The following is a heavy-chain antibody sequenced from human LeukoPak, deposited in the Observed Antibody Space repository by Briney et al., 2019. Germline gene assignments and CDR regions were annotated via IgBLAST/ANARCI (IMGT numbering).Heavy chain of an antibody. J-gene: IGHJ5*02. Sequence: GGSLRLSCAASGFTFSSYAMHWVRQAPGKGLEWVAVISYDGSNKYYADSVKGRFTISRDNSKNTLYLQMNSLRAEDTAVYYYARDPNHIGYCSSTSCYSWFDPWGQGTLVTVSS. CDR1: GFTFSSYA. D-gene: IGHD2-2*02. V-gene: IGHV3-30-3*01. CDR2: ISYDGSNK. CDR3: ARDPNHIGYCSSTSCYSWFDP.